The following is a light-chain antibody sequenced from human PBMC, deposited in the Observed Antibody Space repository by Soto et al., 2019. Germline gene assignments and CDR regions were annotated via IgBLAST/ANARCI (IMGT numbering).Light chain of an antibody. V-gene: IGKV3-20*01. CDR2: GAS. CDR1: QSVSSSY. J-gene: IGKJ5*01. Sequence: EIVLTQSPGTLSVSPGERATLSCRASQSVSSSYLAWYQQKRGQAPRLLIYGASSRATGIPDRFSGSGSGTDFTLTITILGPEDFAVYYCQQYRRSSITFGQGTRLEIK. CDR3: QQYRRSSIT.